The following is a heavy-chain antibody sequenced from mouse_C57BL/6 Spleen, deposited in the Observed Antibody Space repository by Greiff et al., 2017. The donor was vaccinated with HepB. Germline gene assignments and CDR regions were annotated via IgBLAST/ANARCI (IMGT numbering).Heavy chain of an antibody. J-gene: IGHJ4*01. Sequence: QVQLQQSGAELVKPGASVKLSCTASGFNIKDYYMHWVKQRTEQGLEWIGRIDPNSGGTKYNEKFKSKATLTVDKPSSTAYMQLSSLTSEDSAVYYCAREDDYDYYAMDYWGQGTSVTVSS. CDR1: GFNIKDYY. CDR3: AREDDYDYYAMDY. D-gene: IGHD2-4*01. CDR2: IDPNSGGT. V-gene: IGHV1-72*01.